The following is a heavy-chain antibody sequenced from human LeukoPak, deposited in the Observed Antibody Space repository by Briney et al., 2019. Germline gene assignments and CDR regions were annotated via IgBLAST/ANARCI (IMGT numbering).Heavy chain of an antibody. CDR2: IQYSGST. CDR3: ARYYDSSGYWSTPHFDS. V-gene: IGHV4-61*01. J-gene: IGHJ4*02. D-gene: IGHD3-22*01. Sequence: SETLSLTCTVSGDSVSGISFYWSWIRQPPGKGLQYIVYIQYSGSTNYNPSLKSRFTITVDTSKNQFSLKLSSVTAADTAVYYCARYYDSSGYWSTPHFDSWGQGTLVTVSS. CDR1: GDSVSGISFY.